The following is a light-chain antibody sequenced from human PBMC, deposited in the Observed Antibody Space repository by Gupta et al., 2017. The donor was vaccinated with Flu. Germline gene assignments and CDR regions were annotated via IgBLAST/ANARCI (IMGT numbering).Light chain of an antibody. Sequence: IQMNQSPLSLSAYVGDRVTITCRASQRISTYLNWYQQKPGKAPKLLIYLASSLQIGVPSRFSGSGSGTDFTLTINNLQPEDFGTYYCQQSYSTSLYTFGQGTKLEIK. V-gene: IGKV1-39*01. CDR1: QRISTY. CDR2: LAS. CDR3: QQSYSTSLYT. J-gene: IGKJ2*01.